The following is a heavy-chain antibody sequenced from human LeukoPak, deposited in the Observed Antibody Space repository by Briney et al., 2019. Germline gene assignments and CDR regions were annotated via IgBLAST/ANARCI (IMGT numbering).Heavy chain of an antibody. V-gene: IGHV4-61*02. CDR2: IYTSGST. Sequence: SETLTLPCSLSSDSISIGSYFWRWSWQPAGGGLEWIGRIYTSGSTNYNPSLKSRVTISVDTSKNQFSLKLSSVTAADTAVYYCARALGYSGSDYFDYWGQGTLVTVSS. CDR3: ARALGYSGSDYFDY. J-gene: IGHJ4*02. D-gene: IGHD5-12*01. CDR1: SDSISIGSYF.